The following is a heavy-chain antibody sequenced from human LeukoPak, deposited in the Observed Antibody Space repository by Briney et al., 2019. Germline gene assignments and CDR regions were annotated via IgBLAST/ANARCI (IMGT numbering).Heavy chain of an antibody. CDR1: GFTFSTYW. Sequence: GGSLRLSCAASGFTFSTYWMSWVRQAPGKGLEWVANIKEDGSETSYVDSVKGRFTISRDNAKNSLYLQMNSLRAEDTAVYYCASGYYYDSSGYYHHFDYWGQGTLVTVPS. CDR2: IKEDGSET. CDR3: ASGYYYDSSGYYHHFDY. V-gene: IGHV3-7*01. D-gene: IGHD3-22*01. J-gene: IGHJ4*02.